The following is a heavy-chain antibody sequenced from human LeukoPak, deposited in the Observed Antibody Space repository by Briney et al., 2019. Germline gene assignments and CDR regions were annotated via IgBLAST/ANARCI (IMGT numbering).Heavy chain of an antibody. CDR3: ARWYYYDSSGYHYGRFDPFDI. J-gene: IGHJ3*02. Sequence: KPGGSLRLSCAASGFIFSDYYMTWIRQAPGKGLEWVSYISGSGSTIYYADSVKGRFTISRDNAKNSLYLQMNSLRAEDTAVYYCARWYYYDSSGYHYGRFDPFDIWGQGTMVTVSS. CDR1: GFIFSDYY. CDR2: ISGSGSTI. V-gene: IGHV3-11*04. D-gene: IGHD3-22*01.